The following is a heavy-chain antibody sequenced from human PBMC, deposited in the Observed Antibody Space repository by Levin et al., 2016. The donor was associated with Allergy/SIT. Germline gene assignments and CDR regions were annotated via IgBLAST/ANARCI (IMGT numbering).Heavy chain of an antibody. J-gene: IGHJ5*02. V-gene: IGHV1-69*06. D-gene: IGHD3-22*01. CDR2: IIPIFGTA. CDR1: GGTFSSYA. CDR3: ARDQGYYYDSSPNWFDP. Sequence: SVKVSCKASGGTFSSYAISWVRQAPGQGLEWMGGIIPIFGTANYAQKFQGRVTITADKSTSTAYMELRSLRSDDTAVYYCARDQGYYYDSSPNWFDPWGQGTLVTVSS.